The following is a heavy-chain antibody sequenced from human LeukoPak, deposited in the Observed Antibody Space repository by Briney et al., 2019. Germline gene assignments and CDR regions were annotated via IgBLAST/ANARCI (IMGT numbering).Heavy chain of an antibody. CDR3: AREMAGTDY. CDR2: VSSSGSTI. V-gene: IGHV3-11*01. Sequence: LSLTCTVSGYSISSGYYWGWIRQPPGKGLEWVSYVSSSGSTIYYADSLKGRFTISRDNAKNSLYLQMNSLRAEDTAVYYCAREMAGTDYWGQGTLVTVSS. CDR1: GYSISSGYY. J-gene: IGHJ4*02. D-gene: IGHD6-19*01.